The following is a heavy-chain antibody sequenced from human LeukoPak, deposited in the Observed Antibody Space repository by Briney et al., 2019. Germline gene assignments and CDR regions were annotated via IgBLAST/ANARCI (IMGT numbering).Heavy chain of an antibody. Sequence: GGSLRLSCAASGFTFSSYWMSWVRQAPGKGLEWVANIKQDGSDKYYVDSVKGRFTISRDNAKNSLYLQMNSLRAEDTAVYYCARDVRAYSSSSSAFDIWGQGTMVTASS. J-gene: IGHJ3*02. V-gene: IGHV3-7*01. D-gene: IGHD6-6*01. CDR3: ARDVRAYSSSSSAFDI. CDR2: IKQDGSDK. CDR1: GFTFSSYW.